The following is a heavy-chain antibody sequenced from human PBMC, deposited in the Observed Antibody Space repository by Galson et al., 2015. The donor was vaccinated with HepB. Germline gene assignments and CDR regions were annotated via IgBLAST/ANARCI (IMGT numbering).Heavy chain of an antibody. V-gene: IGHV3-7*01. CDR3: ARSLWRGYYFDS. CDR1: GFTFSGFR. D-gene: IGHD3-3*01. Sequence: SLRLSCAASGFTFSGFRMSWVRQAPGKGLEWVANLKQDGTEKFYVDSVKGRFTISRDNAKNSLYLHLNSLRVGDTAVYYCARSLWRGYYFDSWGRGTLVTVSS. CDR2: LKQDGTEK. J-gene: IGHJ4*02.